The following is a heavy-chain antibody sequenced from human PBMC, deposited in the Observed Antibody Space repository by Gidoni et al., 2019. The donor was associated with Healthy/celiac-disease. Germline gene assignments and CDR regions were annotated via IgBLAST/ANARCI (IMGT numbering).Heavy chain of an antibody. V-gene: IGHV1-69*06. D-gene: IGHD3-3*01. J-gene: IGHJ6*02. CDR3: APGQLRFLDPTFGYGMDV. CDR1: GGTFSSYA. Sequence: QVQLVQSGAEVKKPGSSVKVSCKASGGTFSSYAISWVRQAPGQGLEWMGGIIPIFGTANYAQKFQGRVTITADKSTSTAYMELSSLRSEDTAVYYCAPGQLRFLDPTFGYGMDVWGQGTTVTVSS. CDR2: IIPIFGTA.